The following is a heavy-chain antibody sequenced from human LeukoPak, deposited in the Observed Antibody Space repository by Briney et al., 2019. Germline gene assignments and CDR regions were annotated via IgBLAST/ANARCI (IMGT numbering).Heavy chain of an antibody. D-gene: IGHD3-10*01. Sequence: PSETLSLTCTVSGGSIRSSSYYWDWIRQPPGKGLEWIGSIYYSGSTYYNSSLKSRVSISVDTSKNQFSLKVSSVTAADTAVYYCARRQGTYYSGSGSPRPFDYWGQGTLVTVSS. V-gene: IGHV4-39*01. J-gene: IGHJ4*02. CDR2: IYYSGST. CDR1: GGSIRSSSYY. CDR3: ARRQGTYYSGSGSPRPFDY.